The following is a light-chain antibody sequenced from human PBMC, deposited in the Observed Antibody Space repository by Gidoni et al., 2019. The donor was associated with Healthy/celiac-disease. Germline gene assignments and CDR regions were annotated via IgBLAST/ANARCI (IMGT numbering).Light chain of an antibody. CDR3: QQYNNWPSPT. CDR1: QSVSSN. J-gene: IGKJ1*01. V-gene: IGKV3-15*01. CDR2: GAS. Sequence: EIVMTQSTATLSVSPGERATLPCRASQSVSSNLAWYQQKPGQAPRLLISGASTRATGLPARFSGSGSGTKFTLTTTSLRSEDFAVYYYQQYNNWPSPTFGQGTKVEIK.